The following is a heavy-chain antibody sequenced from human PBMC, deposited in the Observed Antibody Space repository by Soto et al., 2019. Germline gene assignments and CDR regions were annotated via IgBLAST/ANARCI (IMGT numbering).Heavy chain of an antibody. CDR3: ARARNDYGDYDSDF. J-gene: IGHJ4*02. Sequence: SETLSLTCAVYGGSFSGYYWSWIRQPPGKGLEWIGEINHSGSTNYNPSPKSRVTISVDTSKNQFSLKLSSVTAADTAVYYCARARNDYGDYDSDFWGQGTLVTVSS. D-gene: IGHD4-17*01. CDR2: INHSGST. V-gene: IGHV4-34*01. CDR1: GGSFSGYY.